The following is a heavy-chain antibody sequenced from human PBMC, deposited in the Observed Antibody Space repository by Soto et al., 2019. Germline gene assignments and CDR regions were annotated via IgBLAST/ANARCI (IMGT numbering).Heavy chain of an antibody. J-gene: IGHJ6*02. CDR2: ISGSGGST. V-gene: IGHV3-23*01. CDR3: AKSDITIFGGVPELPTYYYGMDV. D-gene: IGHD3-3*01. Sequence: PGGSLRLSCAASGFTFSSYAMSWVRQAPGKGLEWVSAISGSGGSTYYADSVKGRFTISRDNSKNTLYLQMNSLRAEDTAVYYCAKSDITIFGGVPELPTYYYGMDVWRQGTTVTGSS. CDR1: GFTFSSYA.